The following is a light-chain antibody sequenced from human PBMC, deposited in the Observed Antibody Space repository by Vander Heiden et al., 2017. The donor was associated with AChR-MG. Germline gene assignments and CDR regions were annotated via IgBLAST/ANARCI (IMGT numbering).Light chain of an antibody. CDR2: VNSDGSH. Sequence: QLVLTQSPSASASLGASVKLTCTLRSGHSSNAIAWLQQQPEKGARYLMKVNSDGSHSKGNGIPDRFSGSSSGAERYLIIASLQSEEEADYYCQTWGTGIRVFGGGTKLTVL. V-gene: IGLV4-69*01. J-gene: IGLJ3*02. CDR1: SGHSSNA. CDR3: QTWGTGIRV.